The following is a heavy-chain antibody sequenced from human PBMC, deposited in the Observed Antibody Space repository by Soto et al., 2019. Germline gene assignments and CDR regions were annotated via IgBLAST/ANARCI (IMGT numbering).Heavy chain of an antibody. J-gene: IGHJ6*02. V-gene: IGHV3-7*01. D-gene: IGHD1-26*01. Sequence: VQLVESGGGLVQPGGSLRLSCAASGFTFSSYWMSWVRQAPGKGLEWVANIKQDGSEKYYVDSVKGRFTISRDNAKNSLYLQMNSLRAEDTAVYYCARDRSGSYFYYYYYGMDVWGQGTTVTVSS. CDR2: IKQDGSEK. CDR1: GFTFSSYW. CDR3: ARDRSGSYFYYYYYGMDV.